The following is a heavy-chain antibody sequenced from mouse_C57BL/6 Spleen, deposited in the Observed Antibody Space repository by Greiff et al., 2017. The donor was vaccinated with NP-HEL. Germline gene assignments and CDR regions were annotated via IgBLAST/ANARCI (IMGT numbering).Heavy chain of an antibody. Sequence: VQRVESGAELVRPGASVTLSCKASGYTFTDYEMHWVKQTPVHGLEWIGAIDPETGGTAYNQKFKGKAILTADKSSSTAYMELRSLTSEDSAVYYCTRHYGYDYWGQGTTLTVSS. V-gene: IGHV1-15*01. CDR3: TRHYGYDY. J-gene: IGHJ2*01. CDR1: GYTFTDYE. CDR2: IDPETGGT. D-gene: IGHD2-2*01.